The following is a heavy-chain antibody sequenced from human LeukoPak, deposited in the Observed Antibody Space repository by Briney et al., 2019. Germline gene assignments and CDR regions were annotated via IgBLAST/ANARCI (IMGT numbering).Heavy chain of an antibody. CDR1: GFTFDDYA. CDR3: AKDIYSKVTGLRYFDL. Sequence: QTGGSLRLSCAASGFTFDDYAMHWVRQAPGKGLEWVSGISWNSGSIGYADSVKGRFTISRDNAKNSLYLQMNSLRAEDTALYYCAKDIYSKVTGLRYFDLWGRGTLVTVSS. CDR2: ISWNSGSI. J-gene: IGHJ2*01. D-gene: IGHD2-21*02. V-gene: IGHV3-9*01.